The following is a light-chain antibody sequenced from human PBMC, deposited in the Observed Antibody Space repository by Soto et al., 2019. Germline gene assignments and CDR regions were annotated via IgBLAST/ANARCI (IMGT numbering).Light chain of an antibody. Sequence: EIVLTQSPATLSVSPGERVTLRFRASQNLHSFLNWYQQRPGQAPRPLIYDGSKRAAGVPDRISGDGSGTDYTLTISSLEPEDFAVYYCQQRTRWPMTFGQGTRLEN. CDR3: QQRTRWPMT. V-gene: IGKV3-11*01. CDR1: QNLHSF. J-gene: IGKJ5*01. CDR2: DGS.